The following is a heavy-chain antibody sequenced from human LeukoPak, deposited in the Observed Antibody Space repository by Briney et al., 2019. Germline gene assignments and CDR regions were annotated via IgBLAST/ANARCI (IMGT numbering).Heavy chain of an antibody. CDR2: ISSSSSYI. Sequence: GGSLRLSCAASGFTFSSYSMNWVRQAPGKGLEWVSSISSSSSYIYYADSVKGRFTISRGNAKNSLYLQMNSLRAEDTAVYYCAKAPYDYVWGSYSAFDYWGQGTLVTVSS. V-gene: IGHV3-21*04. D-gene: IGHD3-16*01. CDR1: GFTFSSYS. CDR3: AKAPYDYVWGSYSAFDY. J-gene: IGHJ4*02.